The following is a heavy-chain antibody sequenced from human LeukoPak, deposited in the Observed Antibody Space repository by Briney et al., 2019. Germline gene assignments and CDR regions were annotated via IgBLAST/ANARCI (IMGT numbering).Heavy chain of an antibody. V-gene: IGHV3-30*14. CDR2: VSYEGTIK. CDR1: GFTFTNYA. Sequence: GGSLRLSCEASGFTFTNYAIHWVRQAPGKGLEWVAVVSYEGTIKYYTDSAKGRFTISRDNSGNTISLQMNNLTTEDTATYYCAREKFDSWGQGALVTVSP. CDR3: AREKFDS. J-gene: IGHJ5*01.